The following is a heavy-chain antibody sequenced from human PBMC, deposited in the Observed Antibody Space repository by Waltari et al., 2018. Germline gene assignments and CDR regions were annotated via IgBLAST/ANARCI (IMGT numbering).Heavy chain of an antibody. CDR1: GGSISSSSYY. J-gene: IGHJ5*02. Sequence: QLQLQESGPGLVKPSETLSLTCTVSGGSISSSSYYWGWIRQPPGKGLEWIGSIYYSGRTYYNPSLKSRVTISVDTSKNQFSLKLGSVTAADTAVYYCARTGGSYDWFDPWGQGTLVTVSS. D-gene: IGHD1-26*01. CDR2: IYYSGRT. V-gene: IGHV4-39*01. CDR3: ARTGGSYDWFDP.